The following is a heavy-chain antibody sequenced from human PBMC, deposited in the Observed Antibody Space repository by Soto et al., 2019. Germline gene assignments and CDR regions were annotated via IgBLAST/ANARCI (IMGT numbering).Heavy chain of an antibody. V-gene: IGHV3-43*02. CDR1: GFTFDDYA. J-gene: IGHJ4*02. D-gene: IGHD1-26*01. CDR2: ISGDGGST. CDR3: AKDRNSGSYGIIDY. Sequence: GSLRLSCAASGFTFDDYAMHWVRQAPGKGLEWVSLISGDGGSTYYADSVKGRFTISRDNSKNSLYLQMNSLRTEDTALYYCAKDRNSGSYGIIDYWGQGTLVTVSS.